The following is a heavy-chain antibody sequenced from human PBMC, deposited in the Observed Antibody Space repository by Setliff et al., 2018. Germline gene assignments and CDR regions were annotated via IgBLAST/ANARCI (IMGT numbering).Heavy chain of an antibody. Sequence: ASETLSLTCTVSGGSISSGSYYWSWIRQPAGKGLEWIGRIYTSGSTNYNPSLKSRVTISIDASKNQFSLKLDSVTAADTAVYYCARTDDYYNFYAYWGQGTLVTVSS. CDR2: IYTSGST. V-gene: IGHV4-61*02. CDR1: GGSISSGSYY. J-gene: IGHJ4*02. D-gene: IGHD3-3*01. CDR3: ARTDDYYNFYAY.